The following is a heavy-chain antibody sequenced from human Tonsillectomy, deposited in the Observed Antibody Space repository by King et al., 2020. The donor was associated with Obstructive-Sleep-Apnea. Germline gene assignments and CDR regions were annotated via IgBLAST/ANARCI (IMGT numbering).Heavy chain of an antibody. D-gene: IGHD3-9*01. V-gene: IGHV4-31*03. CDR1: GGSISSGGYY. CDR3: ARTSYYDILTGYHYWYFDL. Sequence: QLQESGPGLVKPSQTLSLTCTVSGGSISSGGYYWSWIRQHPGKGLEWIGYIYYSGSTYYNPSLKSRVTISVETSKNQFSPKLSSVTAADTAVYYCARTSYYDILTGYHYWYFDLWGRGTLVTVSS. CDR2: IYYSGST. J-gene: IGHJ2*01.